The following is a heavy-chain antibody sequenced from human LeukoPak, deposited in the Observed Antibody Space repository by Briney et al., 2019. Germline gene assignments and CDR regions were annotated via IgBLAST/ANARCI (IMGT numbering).Heavy chain of an antibody. J-gene: IGHJ4*02. Sequence: GGSLRLSCAASGFIFSNYGMNWVRQAPGKRLEWVSYISSSSDSIYYADSVKGRFTISRDNAENSLYLQMNSLRDEDTAVYYCAGAMRSGYDYWGQGTLVTVSS. CDR1: GFIFSNYG. D-gene: IGHD5-12*01. V-gene: IGHV3-48*02. CDR3: AGAMRSGYDY. CDR2: ISSSSDSI.